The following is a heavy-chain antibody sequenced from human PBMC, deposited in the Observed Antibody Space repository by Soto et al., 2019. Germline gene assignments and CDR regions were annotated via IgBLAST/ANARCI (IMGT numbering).Heavy chain of an antibody. D-gene: IGHD1-26*01. J-gene: IGHJ4*02. CDR3: AHRPIVGAAI. CDR2: IFHSGST. V-gene: IGHV4-4*02. Sequence: QVQLQESGPGLVKPSGTLSLTCAVFGGSISNSNWWTWVRQPPGKVLDWIGEIFHSGSTNYNSSLMGRVTISVDKANNQFSLKLSSVTAADTAVYYCAHRPIVGAAIWGQGTLVTVSS. CDR1: GGSISNSNW.